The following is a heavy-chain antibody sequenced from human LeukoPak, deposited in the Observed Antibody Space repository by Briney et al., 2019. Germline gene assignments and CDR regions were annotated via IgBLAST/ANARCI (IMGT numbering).Heavy chain of an antibody. CDR2: IKQDGSEK. Sequence: PGGSLRLSCAASGFTFSSYWMSWARQAPGKGLEWVANIKQDGSEKYYVDSVKGRFTISRDNAKNSLYLQMDSLRAEDTAVYYCARSRDDTAAPAFDIWGQGTMVTVSS. V-gene: IGHV3-7*01. D-gene: IGHD5-18*01. J-gene: IGHJ3*02. CDR3: ARSRDDTAAPAFDI. CDR1: GFTFSSYW.